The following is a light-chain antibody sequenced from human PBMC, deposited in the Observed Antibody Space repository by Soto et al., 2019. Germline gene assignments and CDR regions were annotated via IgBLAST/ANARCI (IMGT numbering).Light chain of an antibody. J-gene: IGLJ3*02. CDR3: GTWDSSLSAGV. CDR2: ENN. V-gene: IGLV1-51*01. Sequence: QSVLTQPPSVSAAPGQKVTISCSGSNSNIGNNYVSWYQQLPGTAPKLLIYENNKRPSGIPDRFSGSKSGTSATLGITGLQTGDEAHYYCGTWDSSLSAGVFGGGTKVTVL. CDR1: NSNIGNNY.